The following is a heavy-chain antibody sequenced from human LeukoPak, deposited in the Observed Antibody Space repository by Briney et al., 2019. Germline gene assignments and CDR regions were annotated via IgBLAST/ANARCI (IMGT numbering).Heavy chain of an antibody. CDR2: INTNTGNP. CDR3: ARGSRVVPAAMPGRNYYGMDV. D-gene: IGHD2-2*01. V-gene: IGHV7-4-1*01. CDR1: GYTFTSNA. Sequence: ASVKVSCTASGYTFTSNAMNWVRQAPGQGIEWMGWINTNTGNPTYAQGFTGRFVFSLDTSVSTAYLQICSLKAEDTAVYYCARGSRVVPAAMPGRNYYGMDVWGKGTTVTVSS. J-gene: IGHJ6*04.